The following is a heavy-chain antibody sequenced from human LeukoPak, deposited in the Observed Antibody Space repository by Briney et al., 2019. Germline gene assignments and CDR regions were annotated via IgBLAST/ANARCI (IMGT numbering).Heavy chain of an antibody. CDR1: GYSISSGYY. V-gene: IGHV4-38-2*01. J-gene: IGHJ6*03. D-gene: IGHD6-6*01. Sequence: SETLSLTCAVSGYSISSGYYWGWIRQPPGKGLGWIGSIYHSGSTYYNPSLKSRVTISVDTSKNQFSLKLSSVTAADTAVYYCAISAPSAPIYYYYMDVWGKGTTVTVSS. CDR3: AISAPSAPIYYYYMDV. CDR2: IYHSGST.